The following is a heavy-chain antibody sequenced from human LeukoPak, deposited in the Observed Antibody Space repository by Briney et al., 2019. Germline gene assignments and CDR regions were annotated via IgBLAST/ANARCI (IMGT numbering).Heavy chain of an antibody. CDR1: GGSFSGYY. V-gene: IGHV4-34*01. CDR2: INHSRST. J-gene: IGHJ4*02. CDR3: ARGGVYYDSSGYSPSFDY. D-gene: IGHD3-22*01. Sequence: SETLSLTCAVYGGSFSGYYWSWIRQPPGKGLEWIGEINHSRSTNYNPSLKSRVTISVDTSKNQFSLKLSSVTAADTAVYYCARGGVYYDSSGYSPSFDYWGQGTLVTVSS.